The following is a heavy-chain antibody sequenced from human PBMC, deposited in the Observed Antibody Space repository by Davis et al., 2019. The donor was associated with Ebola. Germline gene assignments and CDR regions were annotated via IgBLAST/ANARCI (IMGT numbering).Heavy chain of an antibody. D-gene: IGHD2-15*01. J-gene: IGHJ6*02. Sequence: AASVKVSCKASGYTFTSYYMHWVRQAPGQGLEWMGIINPSGGSTSYAQKFQGRVTMTRDTSTSTVYMEPSSLRSEDTAVYYCARESIVVVVAAGGYYYYGMDVWGQGTTVTVSS. CDR2: INPSGGST. CDR3: ARESIVVVVAAGGYYYYGMDV. CDR1: GYTFTSYY. V-gene: IGHV1-46*01.